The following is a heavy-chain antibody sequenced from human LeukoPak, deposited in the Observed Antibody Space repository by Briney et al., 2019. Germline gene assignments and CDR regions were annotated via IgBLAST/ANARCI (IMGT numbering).Heavy chain of an antibody. CDR2: IIPIFGTA. J-gene: IGHJ4*02. D-gene: IGHD3-22*01. CDR1: GGTFSSYA. V-gene: IGHV1-69*06. Sequence: ASVKVSCTASGGTFSSYAISWVRQAPGQGLEWMGGIIPIFGTANYAQKFQGRVTITADKSTSTAYMELSSLRSEDTAVYYCVLRDYYDSSGLDDYWGQGTLVTVSS. CDR3: VLRDYYDSSGLDDY.